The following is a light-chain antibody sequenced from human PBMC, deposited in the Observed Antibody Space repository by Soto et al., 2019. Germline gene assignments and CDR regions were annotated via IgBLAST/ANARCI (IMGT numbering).Light chain of an antibody. Sequence: DIQMTQSPSSLSASVGDRVTITCRASQSISSYLHWYQQKPGKAPKLLIYAASSLQSGVPSRFSGSGSGTHFTLTISSLQPEDFATYYCQQSYSTPRTFGQGTKLEIK. V-gene: IGKV1-39*01. CDR3: QQSYSTPRT. J-gene: IGKJ2*01. CDR2: AAS. CDR1: QSISSY.